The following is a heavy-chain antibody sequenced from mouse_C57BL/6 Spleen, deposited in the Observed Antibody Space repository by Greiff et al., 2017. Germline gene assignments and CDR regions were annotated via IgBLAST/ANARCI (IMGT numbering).Heavy chain of an antibody. CDR2: INPNNGGT. V-gene: IGHV1-22*01. CDR3: ARPLQLTGTQGYYFDY. CDR1: GYTFTDYN. J-gene: IGHJ2*01. Sequence: VQLKQSGPELVKPGASVKMSCKASGYTFTDYNMHWVKQSHGKSLEWIGYINPNNGGTSYNQKFKGKATLTVNKSSSTAYMELRSLTSEDSAVYYCARPLQLTGTQGYYFDYWGQGTTLTVSS. D-gene: IGHD4-1*01.